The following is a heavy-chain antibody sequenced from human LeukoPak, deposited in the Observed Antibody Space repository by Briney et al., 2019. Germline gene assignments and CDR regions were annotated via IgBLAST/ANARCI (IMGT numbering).Heavy chain of an antibody. D-gene: IGHD5-12*01. CDR3: ARDRGGYSGYFDY. J-gene: IGHJ4*02. CDR1: GGSISGYH. CDR2: IYYSGST. V-gene: IGHV4-59*06. Sequence: KPSETLSLTCIVSGGSISGYHWSWIRQPPGKGLEWIGYIYYSGSTYYNPSLKSRVTISVDTSKNQFSLKVSSVTAADTAVYYCARDRGGYSGYFDYWGQGTLVTVSS.